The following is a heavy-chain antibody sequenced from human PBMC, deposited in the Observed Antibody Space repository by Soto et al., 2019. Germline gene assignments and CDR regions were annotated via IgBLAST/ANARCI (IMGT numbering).Heavy chain of an antibody. J-gene: IGHJ5*02. Sequence: QVHLVQSGVEVKTPGASVKVSCQASGYTFFTYDISWVRQAPGQGLEWMGWISTYSGDTKYAQKFQGRVTMTTDTTTTTAYMELRSLRTDHTAVYYCARHHSPTTSENCFHPWGQGTLVIVSS. CDR2: ISTYSGDT. D-gene: IGHD5-12*01. CDR1: GYTFFTYD. V-gene: IGHV1-18*01. CDR3: ARHHSPTTSENCFHP.